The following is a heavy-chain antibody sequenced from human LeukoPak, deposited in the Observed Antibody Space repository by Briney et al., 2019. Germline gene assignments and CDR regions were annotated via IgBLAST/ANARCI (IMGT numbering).Heavy chain of an antibody. CDR1: GYTFTGYH. CDR2: INSNTGGT. D-gene: IGHD1-26*01. CDR3: ARDDSGSDLNSFDY. Sequence: ASVKVSCKASGYTFTGYHMHWVRQAPGQGLEWMGRINSNTGGTQYAQNFQGRVTMSRDTSVSTVYMELSRLRSDDTAVYYCARDDSGSDLNSFDYWGQGTLVTVSS. V-gene: IGHV1-2*06. J-gene: IGHJ4*02.